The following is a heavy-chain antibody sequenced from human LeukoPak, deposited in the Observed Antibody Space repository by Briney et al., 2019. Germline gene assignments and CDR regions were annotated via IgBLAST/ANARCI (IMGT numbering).Heavy chain of an antibody. CDR3: ARHGPYCSAGTCYSGLNWFDP. J-gene: IGHJ5*02. CDR2: IYYSGTT. CDR1: GGSISNFF. V-gene: IGHV4-59*08. D-gene: IGHD2-15*01. Sequence: SETLSLTCTVSGGSISNFFWSWIRQPPGKGLEWVGYIYYSGTTKYNPSLKSRVTISLDASKDQVSLKVTSVTAADTAVYYCARHGPYCSAGTCYSGLNWFDPWGRGTLVTVSS.